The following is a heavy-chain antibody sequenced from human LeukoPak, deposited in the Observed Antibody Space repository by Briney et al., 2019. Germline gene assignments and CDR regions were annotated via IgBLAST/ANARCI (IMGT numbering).Heavy chain of an antibody. J-gene: IGHJ4*02. CDR2: INPNSGGT. Sequence: GASVKVSCKASGYTFTGYYMHWVRQAPGQGLEWMGWINPNSGGTNYAQKFQGRVTMTRDTSISTAYMELSRLRSDDTAVYYCARSFRHGSGKSEIDYWGQGTLVTVSS. CDR3: ARSFRHGSGKSEIDY. D-gene: IGHD3-10*01. CDR1: GYTFTGYY. V-gene: IGHV1-2*02.